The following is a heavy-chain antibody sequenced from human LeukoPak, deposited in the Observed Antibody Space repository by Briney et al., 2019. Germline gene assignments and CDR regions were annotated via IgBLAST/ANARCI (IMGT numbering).Heavy chain of an antibody. D-gene: IGHD6-19*01. J-gene: IGHJ4*02. CDR3: ARDTVAVAGGFDY. Sequence: PGGSLRLSCAASGFTFSSYSMNWVRQAPGKGLEWVSSISSSSSYIYYADSVKGRFTISRDNAKNSLYLQMNSPRAEDTAVYYCARDTVAVAGGFDYWGQGTLVTVSS. CDR2: ISSSSSYI. CDR1: GFTFSSYS. V-gene: IGHV3-21*01.